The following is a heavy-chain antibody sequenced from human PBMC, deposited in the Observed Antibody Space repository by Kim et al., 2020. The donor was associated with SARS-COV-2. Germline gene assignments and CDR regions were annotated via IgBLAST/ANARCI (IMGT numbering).Heavy chain of an antibody. CDR1: GASISSYY. V-gene: IGHV4-4*07. J-gene: IGHJ4*02. CDR2: IYNSGRST. CDR3: ARDSESYDY. Sequence: ETLSLTCSVSGASISSYYWSWIRQPAGKGLEWIGRIYNSGRSTNYNPSLESRVTMSVDTSKNQFTLKLRSVTAADTAVYYCARDSESYDYWGQGTLVTV.